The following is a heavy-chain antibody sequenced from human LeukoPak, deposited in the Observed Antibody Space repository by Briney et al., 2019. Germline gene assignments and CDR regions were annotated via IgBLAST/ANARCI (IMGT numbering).Heavy chain of an antibody. D-gene: IGHD2-15*01. CDR3: ARGPLGYCSGGSCYSTPDY. J-gene: IGHJ4*02. V-gene: IGHV3-64*01. Sequence: PGGSLRLSCAASGFTFSSYAMHWVRQAPGEGLEYVSAISSDGGSTYYANSVKGRFTISRDNSKNTLYLQMGSLRAEDMAVYYCARGPLGYCSGGSCYSTPDYWGQGTLVTVSS. CDR2: ISSDGGST. CDR1: GFTFSSYA.